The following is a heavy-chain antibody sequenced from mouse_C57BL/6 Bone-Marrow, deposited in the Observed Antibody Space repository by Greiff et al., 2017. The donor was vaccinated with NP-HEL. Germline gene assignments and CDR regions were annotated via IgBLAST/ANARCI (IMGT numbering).Heavy chain of an antibody. J-gene: IGHJ3*01. CDR2: IRNKANNHAT. CDR3: TRDPRFAY. Sequence: EVKLMESGGGLVQPGGSMKLSCAASGFTFSDAWMDWVRQSPEKGLEWVAEIRNKANNHATYYAESVKGRFTISRDDSKSSVYLQMNSLRAEDTGIYYCTRDPRFAYWGQGTLVTVSA. CDR1: GFTFSDAW. V-gene: IGHV6-6*01.